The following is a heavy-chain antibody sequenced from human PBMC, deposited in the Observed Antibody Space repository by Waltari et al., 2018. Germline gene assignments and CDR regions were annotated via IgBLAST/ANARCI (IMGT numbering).Heavy chain of an antibody. J-gene: IGHJ4*02. CDR3: ARAGYYDSSGYLHYFDY. CDR1: GGTFSSYA. D-gene: IGHD3-22*01. Sequence: QVQLVQSGAEVKKPGSSVKVSCKASGGTFSSYAISWVRKAPGQGLEWMGGIIPIFGTANYAQKFQGRVTITADESTSTAYMELSSLRSEDTAVYYCARAGYYDSSGYLHYFDYWGQGTLVTVSS. CDR2: IIPIFGTA. V-gene: IGHV1-69*12.